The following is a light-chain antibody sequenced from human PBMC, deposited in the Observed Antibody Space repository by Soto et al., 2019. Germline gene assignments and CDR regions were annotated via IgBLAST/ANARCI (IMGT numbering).Light chain of an antibody. Sequence: EIVMTQSPATLSVSPGERATLSCRASQSVSNKLAWYQQKPGQAPRLLIYFASTRATGIPARFSGSGSGTQFTLTSTSLQSEDVAVYYCQPYDEWPLTFGGGTKVETK. CDR3: QPYDEWPLT. V-gene: IGKV3-15*01. CDR1: QSVSNK. CDR2: FAS. J-gene: IGKJ4*01.